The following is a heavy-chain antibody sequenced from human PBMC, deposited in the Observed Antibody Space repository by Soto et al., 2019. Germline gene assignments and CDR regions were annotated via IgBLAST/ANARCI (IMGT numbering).Heavy chain of an antibody. J-gene: IGHJ4*02. Sequence: QVQLVESGGGVVQPGRSLRLSFAASGFTFNSYGMHWVRQAPGKGLEWVAVISYDGSDKYYADSVKGRFTISRDNSKNTLYLQMNSLRAEHTAVYYCSKHLDGLQGLVDSSFCFDYWGQGTLVTVSS. CDR3: SKHLDGLQGLVDSSFCFDY. V-gene: IGHV3-30*18. CDR2: ISYDGSDK. CDR1: GFTFNSYG. D-gene: IGHD3-16*02.